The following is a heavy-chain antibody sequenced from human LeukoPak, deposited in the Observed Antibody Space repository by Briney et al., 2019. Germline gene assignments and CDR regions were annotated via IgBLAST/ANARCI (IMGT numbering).Heavy chain of an antibody. CDR1: AYSFTRYG. CDR2: ISGSTGNT. D-gene: IGHD1-26*01. V-gene: IGHV1-18*01. Sequence: GPVKVSCKASAYSFTRYGVSWVRQAPGQGLEWMGWISGSTGNTKYVEKFQDRLTVTADTSTGTAYLDLTKLRIDDTAVYFCARSGRGTYFYFDLWGQGTLVTVSS. J-gene: IGHJ4*02. CDR3: ARSGRGTYFYFDL.